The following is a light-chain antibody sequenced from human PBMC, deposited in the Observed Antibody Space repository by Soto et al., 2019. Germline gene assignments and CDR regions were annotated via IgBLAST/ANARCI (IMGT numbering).Light chain of an antibody. V-gene: IGKV4-1*01. J-gene: IGKJ1*01. CDR2: RAS. Sequence: DIVMPQYPDSLAVSLGERATIKCKSSQSVLSTSNSRNSLAWYQQKPGQPPKVLTYRASTRESGAPVRFSGGGPGTDFTLTISSLQAEDVALYYCQQYYDTPRRFGQGPKVE. CDR3: QQYYDTPRR. CDR1: QSVLSTSNSRNS.